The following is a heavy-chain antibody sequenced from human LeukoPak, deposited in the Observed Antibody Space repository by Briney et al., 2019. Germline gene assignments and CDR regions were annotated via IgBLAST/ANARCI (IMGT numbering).Heavy chain of an antibody. D-gene: IGHD3-10*01. CDR2: IWYDGSNK. V-gene: IGHV3-33*01. Sequence: GGSLRLSCAASGFTFSSYGMHWVRPAPGKGLEWVAVIWYDGSNKYYADSVKGRFTISRDNSKNTLYLQMNSLRAEDTAVYYCARDSLWFGESSLDYWGQGTLVTVSS. CDR3: ARDSLWFGESSLDY. CDR1: GFTFSSYG. J-gene: IGHJ4*02.